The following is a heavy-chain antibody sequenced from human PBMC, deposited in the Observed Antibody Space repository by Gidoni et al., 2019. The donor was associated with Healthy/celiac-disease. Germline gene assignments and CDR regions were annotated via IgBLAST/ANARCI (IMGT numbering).Heavy chain of an antibody. J-gene: IGHJ3*02. CDR2: ISGSGGST. CDR3: AKGGLSFMTSGRAWGELI. Sequence: EVQLLESGGGLVQPGGSLRLSCAASGFTFSSYAMSWVRQAPGKGLEWVSAISGSGGSTYYADSVKGRFTISRDNSKNTLYLQMNSLRAEDTAVYYCAKGGLSFMTSGRAWGELIWGQGTMVTVSS. CDR1: GFTFSSYA. D-gene: IGHD1-26*01. V-gene: IGHV3-23*01.